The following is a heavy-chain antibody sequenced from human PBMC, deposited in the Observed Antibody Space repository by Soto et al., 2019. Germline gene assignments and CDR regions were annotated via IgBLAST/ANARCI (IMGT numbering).Heavy chain of an antibody. CDR2: IRGSGGSK. Sequence: EVQLLESGGGLVQPGGSLRLSCAASGFTFSSYAMSWVRQAPGKGLEWVSVIRGSGGSKYYADSVKGGFTISRENSKNTMYLQMNSMRAEDTAVYYCAKAQTGYSSSWYVVTDEYYFDYWGQGTLVTVSS. J-gene: IGHJ4*02. CDR1: GFTFSSYA. CDR3: AKAQTGYSSSWYVVTDEYYFDY. D-gene: IGHD6-13*01. V-gene: IGHV3-23*01.